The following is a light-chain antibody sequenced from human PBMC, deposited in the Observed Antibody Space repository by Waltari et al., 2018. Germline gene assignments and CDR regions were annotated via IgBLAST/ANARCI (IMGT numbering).Light chain of an antibody. CDR1: RSVSTY. Sequence: EIVLTQSPATLSLSPGEVATLSCRASRSVSTYLAWYQQNPGQAPRLLIYDASIRAADIPARFSGSGSETDFTLTISSLDPEDFAIYYCQQRSTWPRVGVTFGQGTRVDLK. V-gene: IGKV3-11*01. J-gene: IGKJ1*01. CDR3: QQRSTWPRVGVT. CDR2: DAS.